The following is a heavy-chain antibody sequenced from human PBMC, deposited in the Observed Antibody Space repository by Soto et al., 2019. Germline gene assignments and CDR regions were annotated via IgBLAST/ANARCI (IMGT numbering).Heavy chain of an antibody. CDR3: ARDRFKYDFGCGGMDV. V-gene: IGHV3-13*01. CDR1: GFTFSSYD. D-gene: IGHD3-3*01. Sequence: EVQLVESGGGLVQPGGSLRLSCAASGFTFSSYDMHWVRQATGKGLEWVSAIGTAGDTYYPGSVKRRFTISRENPKNALYLQMNGLRAGDTAVYYCARDRFKYDFGCGGMDVGGQLTTFAVSS. J-gene: IGHJ6*02. CDR2: IGTAGDT.